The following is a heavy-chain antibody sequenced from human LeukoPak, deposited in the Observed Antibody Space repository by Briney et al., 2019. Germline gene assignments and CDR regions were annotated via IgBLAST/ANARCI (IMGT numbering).Heavy chain of an antibody. J-gene: IGHJ6*03. CDR3: ARASIPYYYDSSGYYHARSYYYMDV. D-gene: IGHD3-22*01. CDR1: GYTFTSYG. CDR2: ISAYNGNT. Sequence: ASVKVSCKASGYTFTSYGISWVRQAPGQGLEWMGWISAYNGNTNYAQKLQGRVTMTTDTSTSTAYMELRSLRSDDTAVYYCARASIPYYYDSSGYYHARSYYYMDVWGKGTTVTVPS. V-gene: IGHV1-18*01.